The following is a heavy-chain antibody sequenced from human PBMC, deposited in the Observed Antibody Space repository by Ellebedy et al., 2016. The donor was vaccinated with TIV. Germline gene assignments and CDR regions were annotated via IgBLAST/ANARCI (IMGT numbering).Heavy chain of an antibody. V-gene: IGHV3-30-3*01. CDR1: GFTFSSYA. Sequence: GESLKISXAASGFTFSSYAMHWVRQAPGKGLEWVAVISYDGSNKYYADSVKGRFTISRDNSKNTLYLQMNSLRAEDTAVYYCAKDFLPRVRGALPDYWGQGTLVTVSS. CDR2: ISYDGSNK. CDR3: AKDFLPRVRGALPDY. D-gene: IGHD3-10*01. J-gene: IGHJ4*02.